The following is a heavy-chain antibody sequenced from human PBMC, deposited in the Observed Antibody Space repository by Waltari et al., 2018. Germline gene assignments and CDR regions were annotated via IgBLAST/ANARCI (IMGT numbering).Heavy chain of an antibody. CDR1: GFTFDAYA. V-gene: IGHV3-43D*03. CDR2: ISWDGGST. J-gene: IGHJ3*02. CDR3: AKGEGYCSSTSCPSDAFDI. Sequence: EVQLVESGGVVVQPGGSLRLSCAASGFTFDAYAMHWVRQAPGQGLEWVSLISWDGGSTYYADSVKGRFTISRDNSKNSLYLQMNSLRAEDTALYYCAKGEGYCSSTSCPSDAFDIWGQGTMVTVSS. D-gene: IGHD2-2*01.